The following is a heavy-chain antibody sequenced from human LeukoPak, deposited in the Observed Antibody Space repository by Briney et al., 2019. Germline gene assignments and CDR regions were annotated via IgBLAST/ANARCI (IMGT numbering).Heavy chain of an antibody. CDR2: IYSDGAAT. D-gene: IGHD7-27*01. CDR1: GLTVTSYW. J-gene: IGHJ4*02. Sequence: PGGSLRLSCAASGLTVTSYWIYWVRQAPGKGLVWVSGIYSDGAATRYADSVKGRFTISRDNSKNTLYLQMNSLRAEDTAVYYCAKAAQLGTKASHFDYWGQGTLVTVSS. CDR3: AKAAQLGTKASHFDY. V-gene: IGHV3-74*01.